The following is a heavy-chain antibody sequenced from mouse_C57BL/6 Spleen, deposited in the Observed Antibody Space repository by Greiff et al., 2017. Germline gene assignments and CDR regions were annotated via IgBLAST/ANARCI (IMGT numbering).Heavy chain of an antibody. CDR1: GYTFTDYE. D-gene: IGHD2-1*01. CDR2: IDPETGGT. Sequence: QVQLQQSGAELVRPGASVTLSCKASGYTFTDYEMHWVKQTPVHGLEWIGAIDPETGGTAYNQKFKGKAILTADKSSSTAYMELRSLTSEDSAVYDCTGCYGNHWDCDVWGTGTTVTVSS. CDR3: TGCYGNHWDCDV. J-gene: IGHJ1*03. V-gene: IGHV1-15*01.